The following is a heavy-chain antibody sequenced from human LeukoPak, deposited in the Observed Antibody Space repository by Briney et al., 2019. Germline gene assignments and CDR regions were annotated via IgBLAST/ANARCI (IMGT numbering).Heavy chain of an antibody. CDR1: GLTFSGDW. V-gene: IGHV3-74*01. CDR2: INGDGSIT. Sequence: GGSLRLSCAVSGLTFSGDWLHWVRQAPGKGLVWVSRINGDGSITSYADSVKGRFTISRDNAKNTLYLQMTSLRAEDTAVYYCAGGGYLLDYWGQGTLVTVSS. D-gene: IGHD1-26*01. CDR3: AGGGYLLDY. J-gene: IGHJ4*02.